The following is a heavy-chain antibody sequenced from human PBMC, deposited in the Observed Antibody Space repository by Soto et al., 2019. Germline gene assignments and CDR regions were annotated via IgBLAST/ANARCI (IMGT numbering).Heavy chain of an antibody. D-gene: IGHD2-21*01. J-gene: IGHJ5*02. CDR3: TRDSYLSMDR. CDR2: SRHRGESYTT. Sequence: EVQLVESGGGLVQPGGSLRLSCVVSGFIVSDHYMDWVRQAPGKGLEWVGRSRHRGESYTTQYAASVKGRFTISRDDSKNSLYLQMNSLKTEDTAVYYCTRDSYLSMDRWGQGTLVTASS. V-gene: IGHV3-72*01. CDR1: GFIVSDHY.